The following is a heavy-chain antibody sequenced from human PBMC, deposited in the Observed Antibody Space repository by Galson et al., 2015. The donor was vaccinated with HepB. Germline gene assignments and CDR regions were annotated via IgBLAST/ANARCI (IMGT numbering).Heavy chain of an antibody. V-gene: IGHV3-23*01. CDR3: ARPRGDSFNMVRGLS. CDR2: ITGSSGLT. CDR1: GFTFTSYA. D-gene: IGHD3-10*01. J-gene: IGHJ5*02. Sequence: SLRLSCAASGFTFTSYAMSWVRQGPGRRLEWVSTITGSSGLTNYADSVKGRFTVSRDSSKNTLFLQMSSLRVEDTGVYYCARPRGDSFNMVRGLSWGQGILVTVS.